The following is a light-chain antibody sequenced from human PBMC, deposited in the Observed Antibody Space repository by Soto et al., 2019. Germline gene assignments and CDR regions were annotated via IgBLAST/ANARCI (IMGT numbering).Light chain of an antibody. CDR2: GAT. V-gene: IGKV3-15*01. CDR1: QSVNNN. Sequence: EIVMTQSPATLSVSPGERATLSCRASQSVNNNLAWYQQKPGQAPRLLIFGATTRATAIPARFSGSGSGTEFTLTISSLQSEDFAVYYCHQYDFWPPDTFGHGTKVDIK. J-gene: IGKJ3*01. CDR3: HQYDFWPPDT.